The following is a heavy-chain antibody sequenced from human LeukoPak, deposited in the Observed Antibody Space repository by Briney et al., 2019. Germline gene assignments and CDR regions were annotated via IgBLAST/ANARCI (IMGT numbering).Heavy chain of an antibody. CDR2: IFHSGNT. J-gene: IGHJ4*02. CDR3: ARVSGERLVVDY. Sequence: PSQTLSLTCTVSGGSINSGDYYWSWSRQPPGKGLEWVGYIFHSGNTYYNPSLKSRVTISLDTSKNQFSLWLSSVTAADTAVYYCARVSGERLVVDYWGQGTLVTVSS. CDR1: GGSINSGDYY. D-gene: IGHD3-16*01. V-gene: IGHV4-30-4*01.